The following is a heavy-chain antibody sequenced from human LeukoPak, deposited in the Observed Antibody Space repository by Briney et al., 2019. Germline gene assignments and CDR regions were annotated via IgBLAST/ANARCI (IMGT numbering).Heavy chain of an antibody. CDR3: TKGTAAY. J-gene: IGHJ4*02. CDR2: ITDSGGST. D-gene: IGHD2-2*01. CDR1: GFTFSSYA. V-gene: IGHV3-23*01. Sequence: GGSLRLSCVVSGFTFSSYAMSWVRQAPGKGLEWVSAITDSGGSTYYADSVKGRFTISRDNSKNTLYLQMNSLRADDTAVYYCTKGTAAYWGQGTLVTVSS.